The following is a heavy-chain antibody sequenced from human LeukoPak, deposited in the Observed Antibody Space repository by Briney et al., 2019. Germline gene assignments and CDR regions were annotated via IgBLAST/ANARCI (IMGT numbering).Heavy chain of an antibody. CDR3: ARDLYYYDSSGQRAFDI. V-gene: IGHV4-59*01. J-gene: IGHJ3*02. D-gene: IGHD3-22*01. CDR2: IYYSGST. CDR1: GGSISSYY. Sequence: PSETLSLTCTVSGGSISSYYWSWIRQPPGKGLEWIGYIYYSGSTNYNPSLKSRVTISVDTSKNQFSLKLSSVTAADTAVYYCARDLYYYDSSGQRAFDIWGQGTMVTVSS.